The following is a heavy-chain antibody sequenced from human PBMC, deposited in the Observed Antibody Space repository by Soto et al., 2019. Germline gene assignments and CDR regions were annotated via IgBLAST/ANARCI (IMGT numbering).Heavy chain of an antibody. D-gene: IGHD5-18*01. CDR1: GYTFTSYY. CDR2: INPSGGST. J-gene: IGHJ4*02. Sequence: ASVKVSCKASGYTFTSYYMHWVRQAPGQGLEWMGIINPSGGSTSYAQKFQGRVTMTRDTSISTAYLQWSSLKASDTAMYYCARAPDTAMVTGEFDYWGQGTLVTVSS. V-gene: IGHV1-46*01. CDR3: ARAPDTAMVTGEFDY.